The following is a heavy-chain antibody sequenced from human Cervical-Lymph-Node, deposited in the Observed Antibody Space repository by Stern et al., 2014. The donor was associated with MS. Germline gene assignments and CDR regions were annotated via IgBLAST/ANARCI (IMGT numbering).Heavy chain of an antibody. CDR1: GVSLNTGGEG. CDR2: IFWYDDE. Sequence: QVTLRESGPTLVKPTQTLTLTCTCSGVSLNTGGEGVGWIRQPPGKALEWLADIFWYDDERYSPSLKSRLSITKDTSKSQVVLTMANMDPVDTATYYCAHTTVTFDEAYGLDVWGQGTTVTVSS. CDR3: AHTTVTFDEAYGLDV. D-gene: IGHD4-17*01. J-gene: IGHJ6*02. V-gene: IGHV2-5*01.